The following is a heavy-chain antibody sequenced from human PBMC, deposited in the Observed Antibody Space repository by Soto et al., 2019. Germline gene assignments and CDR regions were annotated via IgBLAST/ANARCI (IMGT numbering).Heavy chain of an antibody. Sequence: EVQLVESGGGLVKPGGSLRLSCAASGFTFTRYSMNWVRQAPGKGLEWVSSISSTTNYIYYGDSMKGRFTISRDNAKNSLYLXXXXXXXXXXXXYXXXRESEDLTSNFDYXXXXXLXTVSS. J-gene: IGHJ4*02. CDR1: GFTFTRYS. CDR3: XRESEDLTSNFDY. V-gene: IGHV3-21*06. CDR2: ISSTTNYI.